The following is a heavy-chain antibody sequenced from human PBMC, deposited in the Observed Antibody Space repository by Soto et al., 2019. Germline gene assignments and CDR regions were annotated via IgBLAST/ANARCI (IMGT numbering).Heavy chain of an antibody. Sequence: PGGSLRLSCAASGFTFSSHAMHWVRQAPGKGLEWVALISYDGGSKYYADSVRGRFTISRDNSKNTLYLQMNSLRVEDTAIYYCARVFITLIALNWLDPWGQGTLVTVSS. CDR1: GFTFSSHA. V-gene: IGHV3-30-3*01. CDR3: ARVFITLIALNWLDP. D-gene: IGHD3-22*01. CDR2: ISYDGGSK. J-gene: IGHJ5*02.